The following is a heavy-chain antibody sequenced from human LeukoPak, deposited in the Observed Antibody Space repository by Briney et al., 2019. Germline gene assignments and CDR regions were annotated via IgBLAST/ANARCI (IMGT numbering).Heavy chain of an antibody. CDR3: ARDFYELTTVTTDRWGAFDI. V-gene: IGHV3-21*01. D-gene: IGHD4-17*01. Sequence: KPGGSLRLSCAASGFTFSSYSMNWVRQAPGKGLEWVSSISSSSSYIYYADSVKGRFTISRDNAKNSLYLQMNSLRAEDTAVYYCARDFYELTTVTTDRWGAFDIWGQGTMVTVSS. CDR1: GFTFSSYS. CDR2: ISSSSSYI. J-gene: IGHJ3*02.